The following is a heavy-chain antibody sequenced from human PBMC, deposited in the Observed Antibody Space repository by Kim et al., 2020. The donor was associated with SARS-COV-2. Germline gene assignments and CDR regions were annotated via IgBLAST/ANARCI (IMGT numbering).Heavy chain of an antibody. D-gene: IGHD2-8*02. Sequence: SETLSLTCTVSGGSISSGGYYWSWIRQHPGKGLEWIGYIYYSGSTYYNPSLKSLVTISVDTSKNQFSLKLSSVTAADTAVYYCARARKDIVLVVYAMGAFDIWGQGTMVTVSS. J-gene: IGHJ3*02. CDR2: IYYSGST. CDR1: GGSISSGGYY. CDR3: ARARKDIVLVVYAMGAFDI. V-gene: IGHV4-31*01.